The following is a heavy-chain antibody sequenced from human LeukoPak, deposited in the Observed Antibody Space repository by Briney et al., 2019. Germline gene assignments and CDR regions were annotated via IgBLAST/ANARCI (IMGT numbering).Heavy chain of an antibody. Sequence: ASVKVSCKASGDIFTSYGINWVRQAPGQGLECMGWISSYNGNTHYAQILQGRVTMTTDTSTSTAYMELRSLRSDDTAVYYCAKAGPPIHYYYMDVWGKGTTVTISS. V-gene: IGHV1-18*01. CDR1: GDIFTSYG. CDR2: ISSYNGNT. CDR3: AKAGPPIHYYYMDV. J-gene: IGHJ6*03.